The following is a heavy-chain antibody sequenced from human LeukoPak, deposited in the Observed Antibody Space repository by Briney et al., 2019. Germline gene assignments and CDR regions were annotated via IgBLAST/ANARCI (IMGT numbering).Heavy chain of an antibody. CDR1: GFTFSSYT. Sequence: GGSLRLSCAASGFTFSSYTMHWVRQAPGKGLEWVAVISYDGSNKYYADSVKGRFTISRDNSKNTLYLQMNSLRAEDTAVYYCAKQLGYCSDGSCYFPYWGQGTLVTVSS. V-gene: IGHV3-30*04. CDR2: ISYDGSNK. D-gene: IGHD2-15*01. J-gene: IGHJ4*02. CDR3: AKQLGYCSDGSCYFPY.